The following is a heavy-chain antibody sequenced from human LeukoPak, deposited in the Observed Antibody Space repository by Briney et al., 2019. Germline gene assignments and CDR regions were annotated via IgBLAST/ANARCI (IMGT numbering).Heavy chain of an antibody. CDR2: IYPGDSDT. J-gene: IGHJ6*03. V-gene: IGHV5-51*01. CDR3: ARRSYSSSWYAASCYYYYMDV. Sequence: GESLKISCKGSGYSFTSYWIGWVRQMPGKGLEWMGIIYPGDSDTRYSPSFQGQVTISADKSISTAYLQWSSLKASDTAMYYCARRSYSSSWYAASCYYYYMDVWGKGTTVTVSS. CDR1: GYSFTSYW. D-gene: IGHD6-13*01.